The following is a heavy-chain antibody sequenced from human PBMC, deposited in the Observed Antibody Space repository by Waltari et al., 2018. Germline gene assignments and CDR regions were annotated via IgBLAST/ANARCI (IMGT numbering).Heavy chain of an antibody. Sequence: EMGWVARVYYRGSTYSNPSLKSRVTISVDTTKSQFSLKLNSVTARDTAFYFCARQRKRDGYNSPQADLDYWGQGTRVTVSS. CDR2: VYYRGST. J-gene: IGHJ4*02. V-gene: IGHV4-39*01. D-gene: IGHD5-12*01. CDR3: ARQRKRDGYNSPQADLDY.